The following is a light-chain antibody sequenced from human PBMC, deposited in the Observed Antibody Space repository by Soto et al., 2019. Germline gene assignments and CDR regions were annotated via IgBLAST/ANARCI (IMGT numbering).Light chain of an antibody. CDR3: QQSFHTPYT. CDR1: QNINKN. V-gene: IGKV1-39*01. CDR2: DSS. Sequence: IQMTQSPSSLSASVGDSVTISCRASQNINKNLNWYQQKSGKAPSLLIYDSSTFQSGVPSRFSGSGSGTEFTLAITNLQPEDFASYYCQQSFHTPYTFGQGTKLEI. J-gene: IGKJ2*01.